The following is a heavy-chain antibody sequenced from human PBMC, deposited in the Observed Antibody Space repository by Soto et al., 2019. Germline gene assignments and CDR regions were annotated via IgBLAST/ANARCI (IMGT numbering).Heavy chain of an antibody. Sequence: GGSLRLSCAASGFTFSSYAMHWVRQAPGKGLEWVAVISYDGSNKYYADSVKGRFTISRDNSKNTLYLQMNSLRAEDTAVYYCGKVVPDYWGQGTLVTVSS. CDR3: GKVVPDY. CDR1: GFTFSSYA. V-gene: IGHV3-30-3*01. J-gene: IGHJ4*02. CDR2: ISYDGSNK. D-gene: IGHD1-26*01.